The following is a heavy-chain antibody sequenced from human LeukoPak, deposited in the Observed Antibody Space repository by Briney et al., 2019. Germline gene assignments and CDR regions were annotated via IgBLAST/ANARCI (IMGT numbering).Heavy chain of an antibody. CDR3: ANSYDGKIVPFDN. CDR2: IHTSGST. D-gene: IGHD4-23*01. Sequence: SETLSLTCTVPDGSISNSFWNWVRQPPGKGLEWIAYIHTSGSTNYNPAFRSRVTLSVDTSKSQFSLRLNSVTASDTAVYYCANSYDGKIVPFDNWGQGTLVTVSS. V-gene: IGHV4-4*09. CDR1: DGSISNSF. J-gene: IGHJ4*02.